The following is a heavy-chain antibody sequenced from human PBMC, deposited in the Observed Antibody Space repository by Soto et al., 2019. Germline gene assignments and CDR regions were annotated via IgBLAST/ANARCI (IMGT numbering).Heavy chain of an antibody. V-gene: IGHV1-69*01. CDR2: LIPIFGTP. J-gene: IGHJ5*02. D-gene: IGHD4-4*01. Sequence: QVQLVQSGAEVKKPGSSVKVSCKSSGGTFNSYRISWVRQARGQGLEWMGGLIPIFGTPNYAQKFQGRLTITADDSTSTVYMELSSLRSEDTAIYYCAREKFSNYFDPWGQGSLVTVSS. CDR3: AREKFSNYFDP. CDR1: GGTFNSYR.